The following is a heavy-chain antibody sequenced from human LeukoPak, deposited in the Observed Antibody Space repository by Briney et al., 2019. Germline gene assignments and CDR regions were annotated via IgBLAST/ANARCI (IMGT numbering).Heavy chain of an antibody. Sequence: SGGSLRLSCAASGFSFSSYSMNWVRQAPGKGLEWVSYISHTGSTMSYADSVKGRFTISRDNARNSLYLQMNSLRAEDTAVYYCASETDSGRWDWGQGTLVTVSS. J-gene: IGHJ4*02. V-gene: IGHV3-48*04. CDR2: ISHTGSTM. D-gene: IGHD1-26*01. CDR3: ASETDSGRWD. CDR1: GFSFSSYS.